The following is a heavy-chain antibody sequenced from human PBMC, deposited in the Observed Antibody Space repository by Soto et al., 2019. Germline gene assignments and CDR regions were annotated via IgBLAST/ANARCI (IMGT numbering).Heavy chain of an antibody. CDR3: ARDDYGGNPQFDY. CDR1: GGSISSGGYY. CDR2: IYYSGST. D-gene: IGHD4-17*01. Sequence: VSGGSISSGGYYWSWIRQHPGKGLEWIGYIYYSGSTYYNPSLKSRVTISVDTSKNQFSLKLSSVTAEDTAVYYCARDDYGGNPQFDYWGQGTLVTVSS. J-gene: IGHJ4*02. V-gene: IGHV4-31*02.